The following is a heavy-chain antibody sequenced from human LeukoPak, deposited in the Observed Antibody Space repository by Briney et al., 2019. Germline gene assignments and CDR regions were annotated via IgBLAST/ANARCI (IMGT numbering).Heavy chain of an antibody. D-gene: IGHD3-10*01. V-gene: IGHV3-23*01. CDR1: GFTFSSYA. CDR2: ISGSGGST. J-gene: IGHJ4*02. CDR3: AKDALIKYYYGSGSYIY. Sequence: GGSLRLSCAASGFTFSSYAVSWVRQAPGKGLEWVSAISGSGGSTYYADSVKGRFTISRDNSKNTLYLQMNSLRAEDTAVYYCAKDALIKYYYGSGSYIYWGQGTLVTVSS.